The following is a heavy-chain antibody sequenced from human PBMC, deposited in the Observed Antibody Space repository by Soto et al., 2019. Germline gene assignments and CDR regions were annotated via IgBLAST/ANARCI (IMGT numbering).Heavy chain of an antibody. V-gene: IGHV3-23*01. Sequence: GGSLRLSCAASGFTFSSYAMSLVRQAPGKGLEWVSAISGSGGSTYYADSVKGRFTISRDNSKNTLYLQMNSLRAEDTAVYYCAKNPKGYCSSTSCYNYMDVWGKGTTVTVSS. J-gene: IGHJ6*03. CDR2: ISGSGGST. D-gene: IGHD2-2*02. CDR3: AKNPKGYCSSTSCYNYMDV. CDR1: GFTFSSYA.